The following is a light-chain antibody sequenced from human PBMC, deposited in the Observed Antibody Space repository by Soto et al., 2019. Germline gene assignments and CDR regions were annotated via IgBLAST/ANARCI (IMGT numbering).Light chain of an antibody. V-gene: IGLV1-44*01. CDR2: LHN. J-gene: IGLJ3*02. CDR1: TSNVGRNA. Sequence: QSVLTQPPSASGTPGQSVTISCSGGTSNVGRNAVNWYQQFPGSAPRLLIQLHNQRPSGVPTRFSASKSGTSASLAISGLQAEDEADYYCGTYDDSLNAMLFGAGTQLTVL. CDR3: GTYDDSLNAML.